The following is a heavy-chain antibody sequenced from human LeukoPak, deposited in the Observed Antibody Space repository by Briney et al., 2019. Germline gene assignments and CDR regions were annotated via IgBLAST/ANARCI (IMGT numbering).Heavy chain of an antibody. Sequence: GGSLRLSCAASGFTFSRYAMSWVRQAPEKGLEWVSAISGSGGGTYYADSVKGRFTISRDNSKNTLYLQMNSLRAEDTAVYYCAKDPQPADYYDPLRRGLDPWGQGTLVTVSS. V-gene: IGHV3-23*01. J-gene: IGHJ5*02. CDR3: AKDPQPADYYDPLRRGLDP. D-gene: IGHD3-22*01. CDR1: GFTFSRYA. CDR2: ISGSGGGT.